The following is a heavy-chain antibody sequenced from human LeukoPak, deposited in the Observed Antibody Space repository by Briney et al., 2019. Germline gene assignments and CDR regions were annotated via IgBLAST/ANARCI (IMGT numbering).Heavy chain of an antibody. CDR3: AKDGLYFDGSTHIYYFDS. CDR2: ITYNGAAT. CDR1: GFSFGGYA. V-gene: IGHV3-23*01. Sequence: GGSLRLSCAASGFSFGGYAMTWVRQAPGKGLEWVSSITYNGAATYYLDSVKARFTISRDNSRSTLYLQMDSLAAEDTALYYCAKDGLYFDGSTHIYYFDSWGQGTLVAVSS. D-gene: IGHD3-9*01. J-gene: IGHJ4*02.